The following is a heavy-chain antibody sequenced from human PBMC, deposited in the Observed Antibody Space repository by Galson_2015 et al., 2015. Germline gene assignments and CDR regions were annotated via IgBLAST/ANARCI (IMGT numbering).Heavy chain of an antibody. D-gene: IGHD2-21*01. CDR2: ISSSSITI. Sequence: SLRLSCAASAFTFSNYGMSWVRQAPGKGLEWVSYISSSSITIYYADSVKGRFTISRDNAKDSLYLQMNSLRDEDTAVYFCARELWGLGVGPDYWGQGTLVTVSS. J-gene: IGHJ4*02. CDR3: ARELWGLGVGPDY. V-gene: IGHV3-48*02. CDR1: AFTFSNYG.